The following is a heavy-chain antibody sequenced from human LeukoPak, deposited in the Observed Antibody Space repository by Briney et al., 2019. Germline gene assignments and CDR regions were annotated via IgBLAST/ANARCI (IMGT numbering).Heavy chain of an antibody. Sequence: SETLSLTCTVSGGSISSSNYFWVWIRQPPGKGLEWIGSIYYSGSTYYNSSLKSRVTISVDTSKNQFSLKLRSVTAADTAVYYCARDRQQLVRGDYFDYWGQGTLVTVSS. CDR3: ARDRQQLVRGDYFDY. CDR2: IYYSGST. CDR1: GGSISSSNYF. J-gene: IGHJ4*02. D-gene: IGHD6-13*01. V-gene: IGHV4-39*07.